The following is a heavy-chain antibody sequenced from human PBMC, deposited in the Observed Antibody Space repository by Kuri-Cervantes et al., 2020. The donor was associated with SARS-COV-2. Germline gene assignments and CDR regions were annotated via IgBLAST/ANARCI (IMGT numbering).Heavy chain of an antibody. CDR1: GFTFSDYY. V-gene: IGHV3-23*01. D-gene: IGHD6-6*01. J-gene: IGHJ4*02. Sequence: GESLKISCAASGFTFSDYYMSWIRQAPGKGLEWVSAISGSGGSTYYADSVKGRFTISRDNSKNTLYLQMNSLRAEDTAVYYCAPDGRVYSSSSGDYWGQGTLVTVSS. CDR2: ISGSGGST. CDR3: APDGRVYSSSSGDY.